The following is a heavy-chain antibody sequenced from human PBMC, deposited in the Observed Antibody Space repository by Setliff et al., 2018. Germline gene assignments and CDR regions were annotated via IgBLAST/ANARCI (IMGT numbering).Heavy chain of an antibody. V-gene: IGHV1-18*01. Sequence: ASVKVSCKSSGFTFTDYGITWVRQVPGQGLERMGWINNYNFNTQYAQKFQGRVTVTTDTSTTTAHMELRSLRADDTAVYYCARINFYVSSGYYYAPELWGQGTTVTVSS. CDR2: INNYNFNT. J-gene: IGHJ4*02. CDR3: ARINFYVSSGYYYAPEL. D-gene: IGHD3-22*01. CDR1: GFTFTDYG.